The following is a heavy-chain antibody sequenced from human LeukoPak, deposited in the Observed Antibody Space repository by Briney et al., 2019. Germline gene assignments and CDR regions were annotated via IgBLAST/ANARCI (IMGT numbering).Heavy chain of an antibody. V-gene: IGHV1-46*01. D-gene: IGHD1-26*01. J-gene: IGHJ4*02. CDR2: INPGGLST. Sequence: ASVTVSFKSSVYPFTIYYMQWVRQAPGQGLEWMGIINPGGLSTHYGQKFQGRVTLTRDTSTSTFYMDLSSLRSEDTAVYYCARSPSGTYSDYWGQGTLVTVSS. CDR3: ARSPSGTYSDY. CDR1: VYPFTIYY.